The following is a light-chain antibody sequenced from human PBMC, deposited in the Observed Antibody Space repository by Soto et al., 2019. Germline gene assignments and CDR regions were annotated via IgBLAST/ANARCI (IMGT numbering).Light chain of an antibody. Sequence: QSVLKQPPSVSEAPGQRVTLSCTGSSSNIGAGYEAHWYQQVPGTAPKLLIYENNNRTSGVPDRFSGSKSGTSASLAITVLQAEDEAEYYCQSYDSSLSGYVFGTGTKLTVL. CDR3: QSYDSSLSGYV. CDR2: ENN. J-gene: IGLJ1*01. V-gene: IGLV1-40*01. CDR1: SSNIGAGYE.